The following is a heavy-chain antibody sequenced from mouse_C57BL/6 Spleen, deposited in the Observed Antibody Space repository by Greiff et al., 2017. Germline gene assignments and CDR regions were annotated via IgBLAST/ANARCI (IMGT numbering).Heavy chain of an antibody. CDR3: ARGAGNYGYFDV. Sequence: VQLQQSGPELVKPGASVKISCKASGYSFTGYYMNWVKQSPEKSLEWIGEINPSTGGTTYNQKFKAKATLTVDKSSSTAYMQLKSLTSEDSAVYYCARGAGNYGYFDVWGTGTTVTVSS. CDR1: GYSFTGYY. J-gene: IGHJ1*03. V-gene: IGHV1-42*01. D-gene: IGHD2-1*01. CDR2: INPSTGGT.